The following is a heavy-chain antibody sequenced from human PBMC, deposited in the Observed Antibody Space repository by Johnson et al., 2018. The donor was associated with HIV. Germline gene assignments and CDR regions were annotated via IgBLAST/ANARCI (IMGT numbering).Heavy chain of an antibody. CDR3: RSWGSSGYYAPFYHDAFDI. CDR1: GFSFGDYA. Sequence: VQLVESGGSVVRPGGSLRISCAVSGFSFGDYAMNWVRQVPGKGLEWVSGINWNGGSTGYADSVKVRFTISRDNAKNSLYLQMNSLKTEDTAVYYCRSWGSSGYYAPFYHDAFDIWGQGTMVTVSS. CDR2: INWNGGST. D-gene: IGHD3-22*01. J-gene: IGHJ3*02. V-gene: IGHV3-20*04.